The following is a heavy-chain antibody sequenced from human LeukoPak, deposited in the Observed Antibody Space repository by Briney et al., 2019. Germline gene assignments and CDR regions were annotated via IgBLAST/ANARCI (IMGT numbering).Heavy chain of an antibody. J-gene: IGHJ6*03. V-gene: IGHV1-18*01. CDR2: ISAYNGNT. CDR1: GYTFTSYG. D-gene: IGHD2-2*02. Sequence: ASVKVSCKASGYTFTSYGISWVRQAPGQGLEWMGWISAYNGNTNYAQKLQGRVTMTTDTSTSTAYMELRSLRSDDTAVYYCARVRGLCSSTSCYSSDYYYYYMDVWGKGTTVTVSS. CDR3: ARVRGLCSSTSCYSSDYYYYYMDV.